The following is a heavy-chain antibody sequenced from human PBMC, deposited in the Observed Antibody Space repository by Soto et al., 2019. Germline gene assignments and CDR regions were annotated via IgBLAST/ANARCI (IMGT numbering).Heavy chain of an antibody. J-gene: IGHJ5*02. V-gene: IGHV4-39*01. Sequence: SETLSLTCTVSGGSISSSSYYWGWIRQPPVKGLEWIGSIYYSGSTYYNPSLKSRVTISVDTSKNQFSLKLSSVTAADTAVYYCARQGLTTATNWFDPWGQGTLVNVSS. CDR3: ARQGLTTATNWFDP. D-gene: IGHD4-4*01. CDR1: GGSISSSSYY. CDR2: IYYSGST.